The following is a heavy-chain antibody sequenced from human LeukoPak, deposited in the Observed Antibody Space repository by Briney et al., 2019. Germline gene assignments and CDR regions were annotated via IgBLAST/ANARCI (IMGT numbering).Heavy chain of an antibody. CDR1: GFTFSIYN. V-gene: IGHV3-48*01. J-gene: IGHJ5*01. Sequence: GGSLRLSCAASGFTFSIYNMNWVRQAPGKGLEWVSHIYGHSAIIYYADSVKGRFTVSRDNAKNSLYLQMNSLRAEDTAVYYCARSPMIRGVITHFDSWGQGNLVTVSS. CDR2: IYGHSAII. CDR3: ARSPMIRGVITHFDS. D-gene: IGHD3-10*01.